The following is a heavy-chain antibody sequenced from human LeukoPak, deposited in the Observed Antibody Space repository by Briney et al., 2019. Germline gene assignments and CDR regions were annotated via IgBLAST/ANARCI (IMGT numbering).Heavy chain of an antibody. V-gene: IGHV3-21*01. D-gene: IGHD1-1*01. CDR1: GFTFSSYS. CDR2: ISSSSSYI. J-gene: IGHJ4*02. Sequence: GGSLRLSCAASGFTFSSYSMNWVRQAPGKGLEWVSSISSSSSYIYYADSVKGRFTISRDNAKNSLYLQMNSLRAGDTAVYYCARDTPGYNWNDGCFDYWGQGTLVTVSS. CDR3: ARDTPGYNWNDGCFDY.